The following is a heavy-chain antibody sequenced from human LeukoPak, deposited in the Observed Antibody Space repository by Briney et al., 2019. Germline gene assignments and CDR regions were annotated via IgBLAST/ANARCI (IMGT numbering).Heavy chain of an antibody. Sequence: PGRSLRLSCAASGITFSSYAMHWVRQAPGKGLEWVAVISYDGSNKYYADSVKGRFTISRDNSKNTLYLQMNSLRAEDTAVYYCARDGSSGGYVLMGIDYWGQGTLVTVSS. CDR1: GITFSSYA. V-gene: IGHV3-30*01. J-gene: IGHJ4*02. D-gene: IGHD2-15*01. CDR2: ISYDGSNK. CDR3: ARDGSSGGYVLMGIDY.